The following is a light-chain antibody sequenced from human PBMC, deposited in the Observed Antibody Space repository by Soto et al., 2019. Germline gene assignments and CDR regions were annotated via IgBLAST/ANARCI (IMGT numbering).Light chain of an antibody. Sequence: EIVMTQSPDTVSVSPGEGAELSCKDSQSFGSIVAWYQQKFGQPPRLLIYETSPRANGIPARFSGSGSGTDFTLSISSLQPGDVGIYSCQQYHTWPPITLGQGTRLEIK. V-gene: IGKV3-15*01. CDR1: QSFGSI. CDR2: ETS. J-gene: IGKJ5*01. CDR3: QQYHTWPPIT.